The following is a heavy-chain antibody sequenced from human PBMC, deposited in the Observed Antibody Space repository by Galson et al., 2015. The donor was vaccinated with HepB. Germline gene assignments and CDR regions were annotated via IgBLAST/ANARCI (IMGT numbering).Heavy chain of an antibody. CDR2: INPNNGGT. J-gene: IGHJ3*02. CDR3: ARDGSGSWANAFDI. D-gene: IGHD1-26*01. V-gene: IGHV1-2*02. CDR1: GYTFTGYY. Sequence: SVKVSCKASGYTFTGYYMHWVRQAPGQGLEWMGWINPNNGGTNYAQKFQGRVTMTRDTSISTAYMELSRLRSDDTAVYYCARDGSGSWANAFDIWGQGTMVTVSS.